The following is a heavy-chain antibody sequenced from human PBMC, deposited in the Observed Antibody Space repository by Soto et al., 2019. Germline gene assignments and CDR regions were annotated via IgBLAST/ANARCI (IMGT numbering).Heavy chain of an antibody. CDR1: GYTFTGYY. J-gene: IGHJ4*02. CDR2: INPNSGGT. V-gene: IGHV1-2*02. D-gene: IGHD4-17*01. CDR3: ARDLVVNGDSGWANDY. Sequence: QVQLVQSGAEVKKPGASVKVSCKASGYTFTGYYMHWVRQAPGQGLEWMGWINPNSGGTNYAQKFQGRVTMTSDTSISTAYMELSRLRSDDTAVYYCARDLVVNGDSGWANDYWGQGTLVTVSS.